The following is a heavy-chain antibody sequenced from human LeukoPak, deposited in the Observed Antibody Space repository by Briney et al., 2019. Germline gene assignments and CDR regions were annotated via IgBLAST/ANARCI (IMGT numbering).Heavy chain of an antibody. Sequence: GGSLRLSCAASGFSVSSNYMSWVRQAPGKGLEWVSVIYSGGSTYYADSVKGRFTISRDNSKNTLYLQLKSLIAEDTAVYYCAKADDRNAFDIWGQGTMVTVSS. V-gene: IGHV3-53*01. CDR3: AKADDRNAFDI. J-gene: IGHJ3*02. CDR2: IYSGGST. CDR1: GFSVSSNY. D-gene: IGHD3-22*01.